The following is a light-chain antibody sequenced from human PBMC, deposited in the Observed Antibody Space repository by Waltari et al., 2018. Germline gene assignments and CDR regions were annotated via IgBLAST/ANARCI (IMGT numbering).Light chain of an antibody. CDR1: ELGDKY. V-gene: IGLV3-1*01. J-gene: IGLJ3*02. CDR3: QAWDRGTWV. CDR2: QDT. Sequence: SYELTQPPSVSVSPGQTASITCSGDELGDKYACWYQQKPGQSPVLVIYQDTKRPSGIPERFSGSSSGNTANLTIRGTQAMDEADYYCQAWDRGTWVFGGGTKLTVL.